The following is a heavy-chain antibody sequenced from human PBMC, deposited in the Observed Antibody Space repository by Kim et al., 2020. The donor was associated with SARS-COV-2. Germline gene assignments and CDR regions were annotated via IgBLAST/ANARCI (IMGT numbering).Heavy chain of an antibody. J-gene: IGHJ4*02. CDR2: ISAYNGNT. Sequence: ASVKVSCKASGYTFTSYGISWVRQAPGQGLEWMGWISAYNGNTNYAQKLQGRVTMTTDTSTSTAYMELRSLRSDDTAVYYCARVVDCSSTSFYPRVYYFDYWGQGTLVTVSS. D-gene: IGHD2-2*01. CDR1: GYTFTSYG. CDR3: ARVVDCSSTSFYPRVYYFDY. V-gene: IGHV1-18*01.